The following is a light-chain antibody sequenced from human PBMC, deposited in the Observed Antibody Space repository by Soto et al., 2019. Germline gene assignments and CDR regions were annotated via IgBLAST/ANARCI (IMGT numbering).Light chain of an antibody. CDR2: EVT. CDR1: SSDVGGYDY. CDR3: TSYTRSTTVV. Sequence: QSALTQPASVSGSPGQSITISCTGTSSDVGGYDYVSWYQQHPGVAPKPIIYEVTHRPSGVSNRFSGSKSGDTASLTISGLQAEDESHYYCTSYTRSTTVVFGGGTKVTVL. V-gene: IGLV2-14*01. J-gene: IGLJ3*02.